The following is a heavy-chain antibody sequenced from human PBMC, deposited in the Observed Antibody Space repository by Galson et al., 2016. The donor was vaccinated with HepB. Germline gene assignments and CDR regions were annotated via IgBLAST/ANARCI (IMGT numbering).Heavy chain of an antibody. CDR1: GYRSTNYW. Sequence: QSGAEVKKPGESLKISCQAFGYRSTNYWIGWVRQMPGTGLEWLGLIYFGGFETRYSPSFQGRVIVSADRSINTAYLQWGSLEASDTAIYYCAGATHGNTWFAYWGKGTQVTVSS. D-gene: IGHD4/OR15-4a*01. CDR3: AGATHGNTWFAY. V-gene: IGHV5-51*01. J-gene: IGHJ4*02. CDR2: IYFGGFET.